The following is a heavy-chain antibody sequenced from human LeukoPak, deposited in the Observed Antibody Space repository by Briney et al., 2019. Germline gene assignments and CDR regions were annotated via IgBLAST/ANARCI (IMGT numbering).Heavy chain of an antibody. CDR1: GFTFSSYW. V-gene: IGHV3-7*03. Sequence: GGSLRLSCAASGFTFSSYWMSWVRQAPGKGLEWVANIKQDGSEKYYVDSVKGRFTISRDNAKNSLYLQMNSLRSEDTAVYYCARVRSGGWYVSWFDPWGQGTLVTVSS. D-gene: IGHD6-19*01. J-gene: IGHJ5*02. CDR2: IKQDGSEK. CDR3: ARVRSGGWYVSWFDP.